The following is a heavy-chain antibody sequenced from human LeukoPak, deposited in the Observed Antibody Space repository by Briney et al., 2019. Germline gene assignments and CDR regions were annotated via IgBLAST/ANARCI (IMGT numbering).Heavy chain of an antibody. Sequence: PGASVKVSCKASGGTFSSYTISWVRQAPGQGLEWMGRIIPILGIANYAQKFQGRVTITADKSTSTAYMELSSLRSEDTAVYYCASLITIFGVVIQDAFDIWGQGTMVTVSS. CDR3: ASLITIFGVVIQDAFDI. D-gene: IGHD3-3*01. CDR1: GGTFSSYT. CDR2: IIPILGIA. V-gene: IGHV1-69*02. J-gene: IGHJ3*02.